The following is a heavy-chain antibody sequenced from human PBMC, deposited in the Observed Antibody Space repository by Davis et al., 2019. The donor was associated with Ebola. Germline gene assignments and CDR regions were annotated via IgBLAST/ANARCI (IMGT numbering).Heavy chain of an antibody. CDR2: ISSYKSNT. D-gene: IGHD1-26*01. J-gene: IGHJ6*02. CDR3: ARDLYGRRQTNYYYYGLDV. Sequence: ASVKVSCKASGYTFATYGFSWVRQAPGQALEWMGWISSYKSNTNYAQKFQGRVTMTTDTSTSTAYMELRSLRSDDTAVYYCARDLYGRRQTNYYYYGLDVWGQGTTVTVSS. CDR1: GYTFATYG. V-gene: IGHV1-18*01.